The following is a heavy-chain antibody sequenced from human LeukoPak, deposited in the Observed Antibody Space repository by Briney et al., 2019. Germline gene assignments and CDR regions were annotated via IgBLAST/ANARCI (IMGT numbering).Heavy chain of an antibody. V-gene: IGHV3-48*01. CDR3: ARDDCSSTSCSFDY. Sequence: GGSLRLSCAASGFTFSSYSMNWVRQAPGKGLEWVSYISSSSSTIYYADSVKGRFTISRDNAKNSLYLQMNSLRAEDTAVYYCARDDCSSTSCSFDYWGQGTLVTVSS. CDR2: ISSSSSTI. D-gene: IGHD2-2*01. CDR1: GFTFSSYS. J-gene: IGHJ4*02.